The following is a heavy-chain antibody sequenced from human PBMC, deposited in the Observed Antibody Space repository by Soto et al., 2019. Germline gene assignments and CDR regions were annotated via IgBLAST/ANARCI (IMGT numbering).Heavy chain of an antibody. Sequence: ASVKVSCKASGYTFTSYGISRVRQAPGKGLEWMGGFDPEDGETIYAQKFQGRVTMTEDTSTDTAYMELSSLRSEDTAVYYCATILRYFDWLRFDYWGQGTLVTVSS. CDR3: ATILRYFDWLRFDY. J-gene: IGHJ4*02. CDR1: GYTFTSYG. D-gene: IGHD3-9*01. V-gene: IGHV1-24*01. CDR2: FDPEDGET.